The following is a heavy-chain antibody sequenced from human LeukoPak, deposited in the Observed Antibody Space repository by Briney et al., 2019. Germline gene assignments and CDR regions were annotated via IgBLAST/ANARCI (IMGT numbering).Heavy chain of an antibody. CDR3: ARNRYYYDSSGSIDAFDI. V-gene: IGHV4-61*02. D-gene: IGHD3-22*01. CDR1: GGSISSGSYY. Sequence: PSETLSLTCTVSGGSISSGSYYWSWIRQPAGKGLEWIGRIYTSGSTNYNPSLKSRVTISVDMSKNQFSLKLSSVTAADTAVYYCARNRYYYDSSGSIDAFDIWGRGTMVTVSS. CDR2: IYTSGST. J-gene: IGHJ3*02.